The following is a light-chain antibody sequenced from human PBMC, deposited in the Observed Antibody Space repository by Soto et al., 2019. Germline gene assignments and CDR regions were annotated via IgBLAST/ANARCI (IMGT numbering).Light chain of an antibody. Sequence: DIQMTQSPSTLSASVGDRVTITGRASQSISVWLAWYQQKAGKAPNLLIYKASRLESGVPSRFSGSGSETEFTLTISGLLPGDSATYYCQQYNSYSPTFGQGTKVEVK. CDR3: QQYNSYSPT. J-gene: IGKJ1*01. CDR2: KAS. V-gene: IGKV1-5*03. CDR1: QSISVW.